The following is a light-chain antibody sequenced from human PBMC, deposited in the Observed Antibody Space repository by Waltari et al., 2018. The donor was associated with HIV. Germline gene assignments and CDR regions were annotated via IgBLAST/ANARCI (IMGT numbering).Light chain of an antibody. V-gene: IGKV4-1*01. CDR3: QQYCSLGPT. CDR2: WAS. CDR1: RTLVHSSDSRNC. J-gene: IGKJ4*01. Sequence: DILMTQPPTSLPFPLAEGAPINSSSTRTLVHSSDSRNCLAWYQQKPGQSPKLLIYWASTRASGVPDRFSGSGSGTNFSLTISTLQTDDVTLYYCQQYCSLGPTFGGGTKVEIK.